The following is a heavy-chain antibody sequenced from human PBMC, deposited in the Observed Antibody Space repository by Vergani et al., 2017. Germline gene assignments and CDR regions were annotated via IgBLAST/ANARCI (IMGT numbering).Heavy chain of an antibody. CDR1: GYSFTNYW. Sequence: EVQLVQSGAEVKKPGESLKISCQISGYSFTNYWIGWVRQMPGKGLEWIGIIHPADSDTRYSPSFQGQVTISVDKSISTAYLQRSSLRASDNAMYYCARLYGRDSSGSKYFDYWGQGTLVTVSS. J-gene: IGHJ4*02. CDR2: IHPADSDT. V-gene: IGHV5-51*01. D-gene: IGHD3-22*01. CDR3: ARLYGRDSSGSKYFDY.